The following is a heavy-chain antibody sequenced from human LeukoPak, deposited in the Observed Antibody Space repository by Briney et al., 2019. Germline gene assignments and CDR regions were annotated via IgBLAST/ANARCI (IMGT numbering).Heavy chain of an antibody. Sequence: GGSLRLSCAASGFTFSSYSMNWVRQAPGKGLEWVSSISSSSSYIYYADSVKGRFTISRDNAKNSLYLQMNSLRAEDTAVYYCAGVDFWSGYRDYWGQGTLVTVSS. D-gene: IGHD3-3*01. J-gene: IGHJ4*02. V-gene: IGHV3-21*01. CDR1: GFTFSSYS. CDR2: ISSSSSYI. CDR3: AGVDFWSGYRDY.